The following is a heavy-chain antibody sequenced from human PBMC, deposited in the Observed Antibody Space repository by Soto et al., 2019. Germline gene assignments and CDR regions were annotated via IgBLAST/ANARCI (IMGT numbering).Heavy chain of an antibody. J-gene: IGHJ6*02. CDR1: GGSFSCYY. CDR3: AXSGPAVLNGFYYPDMDV. Sequence: SETLSLTCSIYGGSFSCYYWSWIRQPPGKGLEWIGEINHSGNTNYNPSLKSRVTISVDTSNNQFSLKLNSVTAADTAVYYCAXSGPAVLNGFYYPDMDVWGQGTTVTVSS. D-gene: IGHD2-2*01. CDR2: INHSGNT. V-gene: IGHV4-34*01.